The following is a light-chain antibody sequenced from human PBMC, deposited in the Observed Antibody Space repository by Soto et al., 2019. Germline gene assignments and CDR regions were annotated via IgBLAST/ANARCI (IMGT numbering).Light chain of an antibody. CDR2: GAS. J-gene: IGKJ1*01. V-gene: IGKV3-15*01. CDR3: QHYSVWPPT. CDR1: QSVSSSY. Sequence: EIVLTKSPCTLSLSPGDRATLSCRASQSVSSSYLAWYQQKPGQAPRLLIYGASTRAPGVPARFSGSGSGTDFTLTISSLQSEDFAVYYCQHYSVWPPTFGRGTKVDIK.